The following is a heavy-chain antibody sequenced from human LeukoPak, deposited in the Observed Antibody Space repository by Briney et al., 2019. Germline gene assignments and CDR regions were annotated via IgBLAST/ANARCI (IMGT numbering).Heavy chain of an antibody. CDR2: ISTSGNT. V-gene: IGHV4-61*02. CDR1: GGSISSGGYY. D-gene: IGHD3-10*01. Sequence: SETPSLTCAVSGGSISSGGYYWTWIRQPAGKGLEWIGRISTSGNTNYNPSLKSRVTISVDTSKNQFSLKLTSVTAADTAVYYCARRLRFVGVWFDPWGQGTLVTVSS. CDR3: ARRLRFVGVWFDP. J-gene: IGHJ5*02.